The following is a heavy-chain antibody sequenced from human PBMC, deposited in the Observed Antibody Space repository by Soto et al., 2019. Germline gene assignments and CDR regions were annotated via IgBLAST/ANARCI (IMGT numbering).Heavy chain of an antibody. D-gene: IGHD2-2*01. CDR3: ASRRREEECRIATCYVRY. J-gene: IGHJ4*02. V-gene: IGHV4-39*01. Sequence: QLQLQESGPGLVKPSETLSLTCSVSGASISSNSYYWVWIRQPPGKGLEWIGSIHYSGRTYYNPSLKSRVTIYLDTSKNHFSMKLISVTAAETSVYYCASRRREEECRIATCYVRYWGQGTVVTVPS. CDR2: IHYSGRT. CDR1: GASISSNSYY.